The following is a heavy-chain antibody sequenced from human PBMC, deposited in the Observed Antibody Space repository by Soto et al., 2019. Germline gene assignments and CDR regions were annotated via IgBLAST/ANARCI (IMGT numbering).Heavy chain of an antibody. CDR3: ARDCSGGSCYPVMEV. J-gene: IGHJ6*01. D-gene: IGHD2-15*01. V-gene: IGHV3-21*01. CDR2: ISSSGYI. Sequence: WGSMRLSCAAYGFNFNSYTINWVRQAPGKRLEWLSSISSSGYIFSTDSVRGRFTISRDNAKNSVYLQINSLRAEDTAVYFCARDCSGGSCYPVMEVWGQGTTVTVYS. CDR1: GFNFNSYT.